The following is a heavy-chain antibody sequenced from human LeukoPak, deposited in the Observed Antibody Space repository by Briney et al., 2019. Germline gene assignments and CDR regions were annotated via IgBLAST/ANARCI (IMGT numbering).Heavy chain of an antibody. CDR1: GFTFSSYS. CDR3: AKDFQQLPHTSIFDY. V-gene: IGHV3-48*01. J-gene: IGHJ4*02. CDR2: ISSSSSTI. D-gene: IGHD6-13*01. Sequence: GGSLRLSCAASGFTFSSYSMNWVRQAPGKGLEWASYISSSSSTIYYADSVKGRFTISRDNAKNSLYLQMNSLRAEDTAVYYCAKDFQQLPHTSIFDYWGQGTLATVSS.